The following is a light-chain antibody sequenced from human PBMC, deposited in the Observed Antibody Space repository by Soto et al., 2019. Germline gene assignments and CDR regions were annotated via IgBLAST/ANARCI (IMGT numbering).Light chain of an antibody. CDR3: QQYYNPPT. J-gene: IGKJ5*01. CDR1: LSVLYSSNNKNY. V-gene: IGKV4-1*01. CDR2: WAS. Sequence: DIVMTQSPDSLVVSLGERATINCKSSLSVLYSSNNKNYLAWYQQKPGQPPKLLIYWASTRESGVPDRFSGSGSGTDFTLTISSLQAEDVAVYYCQQYYNPPTFGQGTRLEIK.